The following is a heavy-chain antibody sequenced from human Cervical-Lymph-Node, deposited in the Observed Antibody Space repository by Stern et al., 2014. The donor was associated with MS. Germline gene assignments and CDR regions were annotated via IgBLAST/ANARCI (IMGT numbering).Heavy chain of an antibody. D-gene: IGHD4-17*01. CDR2: ISGSGGGR. CDR1: GFTFSSYA. V-gene: IGHV3-23*04. CDR3: AKDMTTVTTGHAFDI. J-gene: IGHJ3*02. Sequence: EVQLVESGGGLVQPGGSLRLSCAASGFTFSSYAMSWVRQAPGQGLEWVSVISGSGGGRYYADSGKGRFTVSRDNSKNTLYLQMNSLRAEDTAVYYCAKDMTTVTTGHAFDIWGQGTMVTVSS.